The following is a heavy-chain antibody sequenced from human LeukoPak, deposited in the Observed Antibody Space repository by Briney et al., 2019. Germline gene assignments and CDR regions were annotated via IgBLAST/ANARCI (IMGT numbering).Heavy chain of an antibody. J-gene: IGHJ3*02. V-gene: IGHV4-39*07. Sequence: SETLSLTCTVSGGSISSSSYYWGWIRQPPGKGLEWIGSIYYSGSTYYNPSLKSRVTRSVDTSKNQFSLKLSSVTAADTAVYYCARDRTIRGYTFDMWGQGTMVTVSS. CDR2: IYYSGST. CDR1: GGSISSSSYY. D-gene: IGHD5-12*01. CDR3: ARDRTIRGYTFDM.